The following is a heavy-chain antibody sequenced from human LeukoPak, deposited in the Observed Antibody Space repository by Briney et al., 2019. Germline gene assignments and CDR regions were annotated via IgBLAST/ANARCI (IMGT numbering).Heavy chain of an antibody. CDR3: ARAGNYYFEY. J-gene: IGHJ4*02. V-gene: IGHV3-74*01. CDR1: GLTFRTYW. CDR2: INSDGSTT. Sequence: GGSLRLSCAASGLTFRTYWMHWVRHTPGQGLVWVSRINSDGSTTNYADSVKGRFTVSRDNAQNTLYLQMSSLRAEDTAVYYCARAGNYYFEYWGQGALVTVSS. D-gene: IGHD3-10*01.